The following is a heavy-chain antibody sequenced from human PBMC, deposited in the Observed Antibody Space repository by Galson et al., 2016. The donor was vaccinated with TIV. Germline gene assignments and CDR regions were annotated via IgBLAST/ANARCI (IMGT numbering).Heavy chain of an antibody. V-gene: IGHV3-48*04. CDR3: ARDGGHYSAFQY. D-gene: IGHD3-22*01. J-gene: IGHJ1*01. CDR1: GFTFNYYT. CDR2: ISTSSGTI. Sequence: SLRLSCAASGFTFNYYTMHWVRQAPGKGLEWVSCISTSSGTIHYADSVKGRFTISRDNAMNSLYLQMKSRRAEDTAVYYCARDGGHYSAFQYWGQGTLVTVSS.